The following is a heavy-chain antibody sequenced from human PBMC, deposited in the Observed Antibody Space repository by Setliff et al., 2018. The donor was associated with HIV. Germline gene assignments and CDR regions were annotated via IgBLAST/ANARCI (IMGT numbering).Heavy chain of an antibody. CDR3: ARKAADVSGGGMDV. V-gene: IGHV4-4*08. CDR1: GGSINYYY. CDR2: IHPSGET. Sequence: SETLSLTCTVSGGSINYYYWSWIRQPPGKNPEYIGYIHPSGETYYSPSLMSRLTISLDTANNRFSLRLTSATAADTAIYYCARKAADVSGGGMDVWGQGTTITVSS. J-gene: IGHJ6*02. D-gene: IGHD2-15*01.